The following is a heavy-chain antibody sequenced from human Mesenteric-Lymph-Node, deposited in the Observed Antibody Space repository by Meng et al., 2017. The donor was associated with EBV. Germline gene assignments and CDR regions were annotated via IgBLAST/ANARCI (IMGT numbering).Heavy chain of an antibody. Sequence: QVQFQQWGAGLLKPSETLSLTCAVYGDSFSGYFWSWIRQPPGKGLEWIGEINHSGGTNYNPSLESRVTISVDASKNQFSLKLRSVTAADTAVYYCARGGGVLTPLDYWGQGGLVTSPQ. J-gene: IGHJ4*02. CDR3: ARGGGVLTPLDY. D-gene: IGHD4-23*01. V-gene: IGHV4-34*02. CDR1: GDSFSGYF. CDR2: INHSGGT.